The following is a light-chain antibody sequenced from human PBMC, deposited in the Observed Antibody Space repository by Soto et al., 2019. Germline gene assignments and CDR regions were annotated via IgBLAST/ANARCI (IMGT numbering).Light chain of an antibody. CDR3: QQYGSSPWT. V-gene: IGKV3-20*01. J-gene: IGKJ1*01. CDR2: GAS. CDR1: QSVSSSY. Sequence: EIVLTQYPGTLSLSPGERATLSCRGSQSVSSSYLAWYQQKPGQAPRLLMYGASSRATGIPDRFSGSGSGADFTLTVSRLEPEDFAVYYCQQYGSSPWTFGQGTKVDIK.